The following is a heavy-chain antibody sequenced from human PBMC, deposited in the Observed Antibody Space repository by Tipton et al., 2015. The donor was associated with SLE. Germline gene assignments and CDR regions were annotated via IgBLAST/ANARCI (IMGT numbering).Heavy chain of an antibody. Sequence: LRLSCTVSGATLSSGGHYWSWLRQPAGKGLEWIGRIYTSGSTNYNPSLKSRVTMSIDMSNSQFSLNLTSVAAADTAVYYCARTLDALDIWGQGTMVTVSS. CDR1: GATLSSGGHY. CDR2: IYTSGST. J-gene: IGHJ3*02. V-gene: IGHV4-61*02. CDR3: ARTLDALDI.